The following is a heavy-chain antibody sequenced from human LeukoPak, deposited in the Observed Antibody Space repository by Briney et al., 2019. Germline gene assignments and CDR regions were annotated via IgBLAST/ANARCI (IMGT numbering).Heavy chain of an antibody. CDR1: GGSISSSSYY. Sequence: PSETLSLTCTVSGGSISSSSYYWGWIRQPPGKGLEWIGSIYYSGSTYYNPSLKSRVTISVDTSKNQFSLKLSSVTAADTAVYYCARQLGYCTNGVCPYYFDHWGQGTLVTVSS. J-gene: IGHJ4*02. CDR3: ARQLGYCTNGVCPYYFDH. V-gene: IGHV4-39*01. CDR2: IYYSGST. D-gene: IGHD2-8*01.